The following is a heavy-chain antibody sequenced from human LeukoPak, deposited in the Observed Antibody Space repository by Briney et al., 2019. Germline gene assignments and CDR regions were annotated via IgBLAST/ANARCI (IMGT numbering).Heavy chain of an antibody. J-gene: IGHJ4*02. D-gene: IGHD1-26*01. V-gene: IGHV3-23*01. CDR1: GFTFSSYS. Sequence: PGGSLRLSCAASGFTFSSYSMNWVRQAPGKGLVWVSRINADGSSTNYADSLKGRFTISRDNSKNTLYLEMSSLRAEGTAIYYCAKDRVGAILYFDYWGQGSLVTVSS. CDR2: INADGSST. CDR3: AKDRVGAILYFDY.